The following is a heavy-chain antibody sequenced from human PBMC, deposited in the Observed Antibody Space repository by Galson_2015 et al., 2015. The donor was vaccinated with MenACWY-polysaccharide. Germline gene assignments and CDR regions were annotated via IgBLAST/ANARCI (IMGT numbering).Heavy chain of an antibody. CDR2: ISKSGNDM. CDR1: GFRINTYY. J-gene: IGHJ6*02. CDR3: AKDFHNYGMDV. V-gene: IGHV3-21*06. Sequence: SLRLSCAASGFRINTYYMNWVRQTPGKGLEWVSSISKSGNDMQYTVSVRGRFTFSRDIAKNSLFLQMNSLGVEDTAIYYCAKDFHNYGMDVWGHGTTVTVSS.